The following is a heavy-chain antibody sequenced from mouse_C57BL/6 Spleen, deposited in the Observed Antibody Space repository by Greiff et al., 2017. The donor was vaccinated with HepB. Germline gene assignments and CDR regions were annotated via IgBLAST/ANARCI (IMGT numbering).Heavy chain of an antibody. J-gene: IGHJ1*03. CDR3: ARNTYYYGSSYSYWYFDV. CDR1: GFTFSDYG. V-gene: IGHV5-17*01. Sequence: EVQGVESGGGLVKPGGSLKLSCAASGFTFSDYGMHWVRQAPEKGLEWVAYISSGSSTIYYADTVKGRFTISRDNAKNTLFLQMTSLRSEDTAMYYCARNTYYYGSSYSYWYFDVWGTGTTVTVSS. D-gene: IGHD1-1*01. CDR2: ISSGSSTI.